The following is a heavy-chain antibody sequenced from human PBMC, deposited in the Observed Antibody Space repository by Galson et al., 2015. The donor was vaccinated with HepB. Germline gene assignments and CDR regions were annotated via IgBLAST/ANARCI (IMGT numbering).Heavy chain of an antibody. V-gene: IGHV3-7*01. CDR2: IKQDGSDR. CDR1: GFTFSNDW. CDR3: ARANNLEY. Sequence: SLRLSCAASGFTFSNDWMNWVRQAPGKGLECVANIKQDGSDRYYVDSVKGRFTISRDNAKDSLYLQMNSLRAEDTAVYYCARANNLEYWGQGTLVTVSP. J-gene: IGHJ4*02. D-gene: IGHD1/OR15-1a*01.